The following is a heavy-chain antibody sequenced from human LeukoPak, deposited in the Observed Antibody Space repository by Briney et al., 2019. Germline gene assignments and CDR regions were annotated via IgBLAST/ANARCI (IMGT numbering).Heavy chain of an antibody. CDR2: INPNSGGT. J-gene: IGHJ4*02. D-gene: IGHD3-10*01. CDR3: ARSYSSGGYPPGGY. CDR1: GYTFSDFY. Sequence: APVKVSCKASGYTFSDFYIHWVRQAPGQGLESMGWINPNSGGTTYAQKFQGRVTMARDTSVRTVYMDLNSLTSDDTAMYYCARSYSSGGYPPGGYWGQGTLVTVSS. V-gene: IGHV1-2*02.